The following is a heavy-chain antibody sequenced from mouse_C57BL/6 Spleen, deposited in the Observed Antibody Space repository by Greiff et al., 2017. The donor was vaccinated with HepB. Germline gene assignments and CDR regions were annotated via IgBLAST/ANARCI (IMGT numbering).Heavy chain of an antibody. D-gene: IGHD1-1*01. Sequence: EVMLVESGGGLVKPGGSLKLSCAASGFTFSSYAMSWVRQTPEKRLEWVATISDGGSYTYYPDNVKGRFTISRDNAKNNLYLQMSHLKSEDTAMYYCARDDYGGRYYYAMDYWGQGTSVTVSS. CDR1: GFTFSSYA. V-gene: IGHV5-4*01. J-gene: IGHJ4*01. CDR2: ISDGGSYT. CDR3: ARDDYGGRYYYAMDY.